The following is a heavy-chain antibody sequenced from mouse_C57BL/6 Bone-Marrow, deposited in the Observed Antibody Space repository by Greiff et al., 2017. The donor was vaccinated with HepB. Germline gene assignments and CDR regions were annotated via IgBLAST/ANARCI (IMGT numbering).Heavy chain of an antibody. CDR1: GYTFTSYW. D-gene: IGHD1-1*01. J-gene: IGHJ2*01. V-gene: IGHV1-69*01. CDR2: IDPSDSYT. Sequence: QVQLQQPGAELVMPGASVKLSCKASGYTFTSYWMHWVKQRPGQGLEWIGVIDPSDSYTNYNQKFKGKSTLTVDKSSSTAYMQLSSLTSEDSAVYYCARWGYYGSNYWGQGTTLTVSS. CDR3: ARWGYYGSNY.